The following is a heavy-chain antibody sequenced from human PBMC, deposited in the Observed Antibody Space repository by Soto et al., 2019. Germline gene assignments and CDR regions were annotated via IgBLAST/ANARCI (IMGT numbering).Heavy chain of an antibody. J-gene: IGHJ6*02. CDR1: GFTFSSYG. Sequence: QVQLVESGGGVVQPGRSLRLSCAASGFTFSSYGMHWVRQAPGKGLEWVAVISYGGSNKYYADSVKGRFTISRDNSKNTLYLQMNSLRAEDTAVYYCARGDSSSWPAYYYYGMDVWGQGTTVTVSS. CDR3: ARGDSSSWPAYYYYGMDV. D-gene: IGHD6-13*01. CDR2: ISYGGSNK. V-gene: IGHV3-30*03.